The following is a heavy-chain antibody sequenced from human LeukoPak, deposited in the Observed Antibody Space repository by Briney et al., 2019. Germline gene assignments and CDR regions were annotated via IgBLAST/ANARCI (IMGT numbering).Heavy chain of an antibody. V-gene: IGHV5-51*01. Sequence: GESWKISCKASAYSFTSHWSAWVRQMPGKDLEWMGIIYPGDSDTRYRPSCQGQVTISADNSISTAYLEWSSLKTSHPDMYYCATSGDFDSSRPSRFDYWGQGTLVTVSS. CDR1: AYSFTSHW. CDR3: ATSGDFDSSRPSRFDY. J-gene: IGHJ4*02. D-gene: IGHD3-9*01. CDR2: IYPGDSDT.